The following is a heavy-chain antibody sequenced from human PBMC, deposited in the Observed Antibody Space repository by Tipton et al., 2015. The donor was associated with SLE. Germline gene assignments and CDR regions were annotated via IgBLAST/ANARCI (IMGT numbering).Heavy chain of an antibody. J-gene: IGHJ4*02. Sequence: SLRLSCAASGFTFSSYAMSWVRQAPGKGLEWVSAISGSGGSTYYADSVKGRFTISRDNSKNTLYLQMNSLRAEDTAVYYCARSRAGYSGYSFDYWGQGTLVTVSS. CDR3: ARSRAGYSGYSFDY. CDR1: GFTFSSYA. CDR2: ISGSGGST. V-gene: IGHV3-23*01. D-gene: IGHD5-12*01.